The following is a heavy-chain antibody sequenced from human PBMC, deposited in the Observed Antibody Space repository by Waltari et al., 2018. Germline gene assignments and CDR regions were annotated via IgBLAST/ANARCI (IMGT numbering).Heavy chain of an antibody. CDR2: IYYSGST. CDR1: GGSISSGGYY. V-gene: IGHV4-31*03. CDR3: ARSPPHDYGDYMYWYFDL. J-gene: IGHJ2*01. D-gene: IGHD4-17*01. Sequence: QVQLQESGPGLVKPSQTLSLTCTVSGGSISSGGYYWRWIRQPPRQGLEWIGYIYYSGSTYYNPSLKSRVTISVDTSKNQFSLKLSSVTAADTAVYYCARSPPHDYGDYMYWYFDLWGRGTLVTVSS.